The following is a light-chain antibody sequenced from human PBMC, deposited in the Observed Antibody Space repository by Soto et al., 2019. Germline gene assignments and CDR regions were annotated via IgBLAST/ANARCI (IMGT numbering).Light chain of an antibody. V-gene: IGKV3-11*01. CDR1: QSVSSY. J-gene: IGKJ5*01. CDR2: DAS. Sequence: EIVLTQPPATLSLSPGERATLSCSASQSVSSYLAWYQQKPGQAPRLLIYDASNRATGIPARFSGSGSGTDFTLTISSLGPEDFAVYYCQQRSNWPPITFGQGTRLEIK. CDR3: QQRSNWPPIT.